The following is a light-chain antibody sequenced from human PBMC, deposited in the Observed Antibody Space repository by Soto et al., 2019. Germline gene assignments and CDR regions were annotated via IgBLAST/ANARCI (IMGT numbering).Light chain of an antibody. CDR3: QHYNKWPWT. V-gene: IGKV3-15*01. CDR1: QSVSSD. J-gene: IGKJ1*01. CDR2: GAS. Sequence: EIVMTQSPATLSVSPGERATLSCRASQSVSSDLAWYQQKPGQAPRLLTYGASTRATGIPARFSGSGSGTEFTLTISSLQSEDFAVYYCQHYNKWPWTFGQGTKVEIK.